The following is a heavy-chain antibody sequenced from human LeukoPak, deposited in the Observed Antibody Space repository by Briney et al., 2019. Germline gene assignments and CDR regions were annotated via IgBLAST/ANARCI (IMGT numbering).Heavy chain of an antibody. CDR1: GFTFSSYG. CDR2: IRCDGSNK. V-gene: IGHV3-30*02. Sequence: PGGSLRLSCAASGFTFSSYGMHWVRQAPGKGLEWVAFIRCDGSNKYYADSVKGRFTISRDNAKNTLYLQMNSLRAEDTAVYYCARGDPFDYWGQGTLVTVSS. CDR3: ARGDPFDY. J-gene: IGHJ4*02.